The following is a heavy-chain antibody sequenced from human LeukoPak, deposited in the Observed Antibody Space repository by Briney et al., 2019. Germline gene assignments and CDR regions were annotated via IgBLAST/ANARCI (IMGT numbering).Heavy chain of an antibody. CDR1: GYTFTSYY. V-gene: IGHV1-46*01. J-gene: IGHJ6*04. CDR3: ARERGDDIVVVPAAPGMDV. D-gene: IGHD2-2*01. CDR2: INPSGGST. Sequence: ASVKVSCKASGYTFTSYYMHWVRQAPGQGQEWRGIINPSGGSTSYAQKFQGRVTMTRDTSTSTVYMELSSLRSEDTAVYYCARERGDDIVVVPAAPGMDVWGKGTTVTVSS.